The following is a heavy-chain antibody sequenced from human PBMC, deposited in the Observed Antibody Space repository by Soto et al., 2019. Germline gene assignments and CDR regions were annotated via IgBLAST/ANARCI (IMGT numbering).Heavy chain of an antibody. V-gene: IGHV4-31*03. CDR2: IYYSGST. CDR1: GGSISSGGYY. CDR3: AGGPSRITIFGVVTEPPFDY. D-gene: IGHD3-3*01. Sequence: SETLSLTCTVSGGSISSGGYYWSWIRQHPGKGLEWIGYIYYSGSTYYNPSLKSRVTISVDTSKNQFSLKLSSVTAADTAVYYCAGGPSRITIFGVVTEPPFDYWGQGTLVTVSS. J-gene: IGHJ4*02.